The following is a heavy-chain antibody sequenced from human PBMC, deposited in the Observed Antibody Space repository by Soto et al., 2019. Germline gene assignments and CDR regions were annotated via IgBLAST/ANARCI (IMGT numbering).Heavy chain of an antibody. Sequence: GGSLRLSCAASGFTFSSYAMSWVRQAPGKGLEWVSAISGDGSSTYFADSGKGRFTISRDNSKNTLYLQMNSLRAEDTAVYYCAKDWEFDWPNYYFDYWGQGTLV. D-gene: IGHD3-9*01. CDR1: GFTFSSYA. CDR2: ISGDGSST. J-gene: IGHJ4*02. V-gene: IGHV3-23*01. CDR3: AKDWEFDWPNYYFDY.